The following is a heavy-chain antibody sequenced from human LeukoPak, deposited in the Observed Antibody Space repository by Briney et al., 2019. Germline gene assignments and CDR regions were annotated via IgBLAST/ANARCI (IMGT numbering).Heavy chain of an antibody. J-gene: IGHJ4*02. V-gene: IGHV4-39*07. CDR2: IYYSGST. D-gene: IGHD3-16*02. CDR1: GGSISSSSYY. Sequence: PSETLSLTCTVSGGSISSSSYYWGWIRQPPGKGLEWIGSIYYSGSTYYNPSLKSRVTISVDTSKNQFSLKLSSVTAADTAVYYCARVGDYVWGSYRLDYWGQGTLVTVSS. CDR3: ARVGDYVWGSYRLDY.